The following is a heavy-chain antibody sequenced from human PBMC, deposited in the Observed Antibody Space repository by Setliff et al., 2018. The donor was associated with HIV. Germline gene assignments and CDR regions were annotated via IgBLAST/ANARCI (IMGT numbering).Heavy chain of an antibody. D-gene: IGHD3-16*01. Sequence: PPETLSLTCAVSGYSISSGYYWGWIRQPPGKGLEWIGSIYQGGSTYYSPSLKSRISMSIDTSKDQFSLRLKSVTASDMAVYYCARLDTVMLYTDCWGQGTLVTAPQ. J-gene: IGHJ4*02. CDR3: ARLDTVMLYTDC. CDR2: IYQGGST. CDR1: GYSISSGYY. V-gene: IGHV4-38-2*01.